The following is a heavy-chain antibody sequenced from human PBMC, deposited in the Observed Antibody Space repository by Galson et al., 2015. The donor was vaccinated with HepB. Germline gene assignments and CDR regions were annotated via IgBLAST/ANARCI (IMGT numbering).Heavy chain of an antibody. V-gene: IGHV3-21*01. D-gene: IGHD5-24*01. J-gene: IGHJ6*02. CDR1: GFTFSSYS. Sequence: SLRLSCAASGFTFSSYSMNWVRQAPGKGLEWVSSISSSSSYIYYADSVKGRFTISRDNAKNSLYLQMNSLRAEDTAVYYCAGEMATITPSYYYGMDVWGQGTTVTVSS. CDR2: ISSSSSYI. CDR3: AGEMATITPSYYYGMDV.